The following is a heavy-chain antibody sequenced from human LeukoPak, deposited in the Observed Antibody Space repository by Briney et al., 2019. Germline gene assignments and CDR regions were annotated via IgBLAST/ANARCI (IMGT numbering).Heavy chain of an antibody. CDR3: ARTVSGHNYYYYYYMDV. CDR1: GYTFTGHF. J-gene: IGHJ6*03. D-gene: IGHD1-14*01. CDR2: INPNSGGT. V-gene: IGHV1-2*02. Sequence: ASVKVSCKASGYTFTGHFMHRVRQAPGQGLEWMGWINPNSGGTYYAQKFQGRVTMTRDTSISTAYMELSRLRSDDTAVYYCARTVSGHNYYYYYYMDVWGKGTTVTVSS.